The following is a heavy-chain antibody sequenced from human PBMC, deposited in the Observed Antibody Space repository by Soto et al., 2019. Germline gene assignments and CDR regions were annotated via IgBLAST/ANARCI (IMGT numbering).Heavy chain of an antibody. CDR1: EFTVTNNE. J-gene: IGHJ4*02. V-gene: IGHV3-53*01. Sequence: GSLRLSCAASEFTVTNNEMSWVRQAPGKGLEWVSILYSGGNTYYADSVEGRFTISRDGSKNTLYLHMNSLGAEDTAVYYCALRRVAYADFWGQGTRVTVSS. D-gene: IGHD2-2*01. CDR3: ALRRVAYADF. CDR2: LYSGGNT.